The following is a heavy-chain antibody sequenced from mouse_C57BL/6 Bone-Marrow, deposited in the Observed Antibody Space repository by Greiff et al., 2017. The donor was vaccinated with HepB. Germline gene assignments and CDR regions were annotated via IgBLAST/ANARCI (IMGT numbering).Heavy chain of an antibody. CDR1: GFTFSDSG. Sequence: EVQRVESGGGLVKPGGSLKLSCAASGFTFSDSGMNWVRQAPEKGLEWVAYISSGSSTIYYADTVKGRFTISRDNAKNTLFLQMTSLSSEDTAMYYCASDDYYGSSPAWFAYWGQGTLVTVSA. J-gene: IGHJ3*01. D-gene: IGHD1-1*01. CDR3: ASDDYYGSSPAWFAY. CDR2: ISSGSSTI. V-gene: IGHV5-17*01.